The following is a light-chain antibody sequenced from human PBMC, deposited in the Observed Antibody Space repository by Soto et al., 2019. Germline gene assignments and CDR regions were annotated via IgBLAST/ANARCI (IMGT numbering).Light chain of an antibody. Sequence: EIVLTQSPGTLSLSPGERDTLSCRARQSVSNYLAWYQQKPGQAPRLLIYGASSRATGIPDRFSGSGSGTDFTLTISRLEPEDFAVYYCQQYGGSPQTFGQGTKVDIK. V-gene: IGKV3-20*01. J-gene: IGKJ1*01. CDR1: QSVSNY. CDR3: QQYGGSPQT. CDR2: GAS.